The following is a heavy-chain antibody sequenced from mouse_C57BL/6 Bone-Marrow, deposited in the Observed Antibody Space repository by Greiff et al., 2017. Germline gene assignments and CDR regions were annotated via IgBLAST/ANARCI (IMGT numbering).Heavy chain of an antibody. CDR1: GFSLTSYG. Sequence: QVQLKESGPGLVAPSQSLSITCTVSGFSLTSYGVHWVRQPPGKGLEWLVVIWSDGSTTYNSALKSRLSISKDNSKSQVFLKMNSLQTDDTAMYYCARGDGYSYYYYAMDYWGQGTSVTVSS. CDR2: IWSDGST. V-gene: IGHV2-6*03. J-gene: IGHJ4*01. CDR3: ARGDGYSYYYYAMDY. D-gene: IGHD2-3*01.